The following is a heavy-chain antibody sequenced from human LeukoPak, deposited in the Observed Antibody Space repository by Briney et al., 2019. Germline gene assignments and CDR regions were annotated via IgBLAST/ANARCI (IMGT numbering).Heavy chain of an antibody. Sequence: GGSLRLSCAASGFTFSSYEMNWVRQAPGKGLEWVSAISGSGGSTYYADSVKGRFTISRDNSKNTLYLQMNSLRAEDTAVYYCAKDPYSGSSNDAFDIWGQGTMVTVSS. J-gene: IGHJ3*02. D-gene: IGHD1-26*01. V-gene: IGHV3-23*01. CDR3: AKDPYSGSSNDAFDI. CDR2: ISGSGGST. CDR1: GFTFSSYE.